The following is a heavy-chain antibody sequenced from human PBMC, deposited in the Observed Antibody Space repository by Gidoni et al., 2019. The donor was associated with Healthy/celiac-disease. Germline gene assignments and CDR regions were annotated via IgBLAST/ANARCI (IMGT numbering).Heavy chain of an antibody. D-gene: IGHD2-2*01. CDR2: IKKDGSEK. CDR3: ARENVVVPAAYPYYYYYMDV. CDR1: GFPFSSYW. V-gene: IGHV3-7*01. J-gene: IGHJ6*03. Sequence: EVQLVESGGGLVQPGGSLRPSCAASGFPFSSYWMSWVRQAPGKGLEWVANIKKDGSEKYYVDSEKGRFTISRNNAKNSMYLQMNSLRAEDTAVYYCARENVVVPAAYPYYYYYMDVWGKGTTVTVSS.